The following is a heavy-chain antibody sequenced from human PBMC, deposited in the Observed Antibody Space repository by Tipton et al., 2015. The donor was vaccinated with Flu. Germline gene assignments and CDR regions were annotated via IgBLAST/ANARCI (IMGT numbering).Heavy chain of an antibody. CDR2: IYYSGST. D-gene: IGHD5-24*01. J-gene: IGHJ3*02. Sequence: TLSLTCTVSGGSISSYYWSWIRQPPGKGLEWIGYIYYSGSTNYNPSLKSRVTISVDTSKNQFSLKLSSVTAADTAVYYCARREVATYPDAFDIWGQGTMVTVSS. CDR3: ARREVATYPDAFDI. CDR1: GGSISSYY. V-gene: IGHV4-59*08.